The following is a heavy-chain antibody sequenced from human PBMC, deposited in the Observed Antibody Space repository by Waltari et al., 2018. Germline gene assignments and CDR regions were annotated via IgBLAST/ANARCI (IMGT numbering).Heavy chain of an antibody. V-gene: IGHV3-23*01. CDR3: AKEIYRIGRPCFDY. Sequence: QLLESGGGWSQAGGSLRLSCAASGFTFSNYAMSWGRQAPGKGPEGVSGIKSGGGDTYYTASVGGRFSISSDNSKNTVYLQMNSLRHEDTAVYYCAKEIYRIGRPCFDYWGQGVRVTVSS. CDR1: GFTFSNYA. D-gene: IGHD6-19*01. J-gene: IGHJ4*02. CDR2: IKSGGGDT.